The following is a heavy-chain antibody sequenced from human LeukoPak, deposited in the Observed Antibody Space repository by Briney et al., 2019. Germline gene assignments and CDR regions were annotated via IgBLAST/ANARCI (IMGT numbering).Heavy chain of an antibody. CDR3: ARDLVTVTKGFDI. CDR2: ISYIGTT. Sequence: SETLSLTLAVSDDSFSSHYWTWIRQPPRQGLGWIGYISYIGTTNYNPSLKSRVTISIDTSKNQFSLKLSSVTAADTAVYYCARDLVTVTKGFDIWGQGTMVSVSS. V-gene: IGHV4-59*11. J-gene: IGHJ3*02. D-gene: IGHD4-17*01. CDR1: DDSFSSHY.